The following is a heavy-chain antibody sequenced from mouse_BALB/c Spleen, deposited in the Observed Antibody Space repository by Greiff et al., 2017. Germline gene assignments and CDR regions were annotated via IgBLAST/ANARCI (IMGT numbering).Heavy chain of an antibody. J-gene: IGHJ4*01. CDR3: ARDGNYLRFYAMDY. V-gene: IGHV5-6-3*01. CDR2: INSNGGST. Sequence: DVMLVESGGGLVQPGGSLKLSCAASGFTFSSYGMSWVRQTPDKRLELVATINSNGGSTYYPDSVKGRFTISRDNAKNTLYLQMSSLKSEDTAMYYCARDGNYLRFYAMDYWGQGTSVTVSS. D-gene: IGHD2-1*01. CDR1: GFTFSSYG.